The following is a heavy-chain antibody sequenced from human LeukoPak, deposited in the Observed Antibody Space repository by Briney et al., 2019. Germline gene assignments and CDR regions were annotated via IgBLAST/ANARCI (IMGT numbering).Heavy chain of an antibody. V-gene: IGHV3-74*01. CDR2: INSDGSTT. J-gene: IGHJ2*01. CDR3: ARAHFSSGWYRYFDL. D-gene: IGHD6-19*01. Sequence: GGSLRLSCAASGFTFSSYWMHWVRQAPGKGLVWVSRINSDGSTTSYADSVKGRFTISRDNSKNTLYLQMNSLRAEDTAVYYCARAHFSSGWYRYFDLWGRGTLVTVSS. CDR1: GFTFSSYW.